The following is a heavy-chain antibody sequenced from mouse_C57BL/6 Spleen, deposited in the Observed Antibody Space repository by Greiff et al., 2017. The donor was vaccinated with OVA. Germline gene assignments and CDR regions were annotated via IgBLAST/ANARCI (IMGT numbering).Heavy chain of an antibody. V-gene: IGHV1-26*01. Sequence: EVQLQQSGPELVKPGASVKISCTASGYTFTDYYMNWVKQSHGKSLEWIGDINPNNGGTSYNQKLKGKSTMTVDKTSSTAYMELRSLTSEDSEVYYCARSTAGAWDYFDYWGQGTTLTVSS. J-gene: IGHJ2*01. CDR3: ARSTAGAWDYFDY. CDR2: INPNNGGT. CDR1: GYTFTDYY.